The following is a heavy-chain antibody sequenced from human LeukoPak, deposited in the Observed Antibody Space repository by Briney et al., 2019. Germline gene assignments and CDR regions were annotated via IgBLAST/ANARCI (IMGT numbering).Heavy chain of an antibody. D-gene: IGHD3-16*01. CDR2: ISYDGSNK. V-gene: IGHV3-30*18. J-gene: IGHJ4*02. CDR1: GFTFSSYG. CDR3: AKDRGYDYALGY. Sequence: GRSLRLSCAASGFTFSSYGMHWVRQAPGKGLEWVAVISYDGSNKYYADSVKGRFTISRDNSKNTLYLQMNSLRAEDTAVYYCAKDRGYDYALGYWGQGTLVTVSS.